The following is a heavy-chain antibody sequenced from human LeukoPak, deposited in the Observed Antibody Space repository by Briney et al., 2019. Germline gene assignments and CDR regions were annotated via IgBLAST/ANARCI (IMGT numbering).Heavy chain of an antibody. CDR3: ARGGGSGYSPANDAFDI. CDR1: GGSFSGYY. Sequence: SETLSLTCAVYGGSFSGYYWSWIRQPPGKGLEWIGEINHSGSTNYNPSLKSRVTISVDTSKNQFSLKLSSVTAADTAVYYCARGGGSGYSPANDAFDIWGQGTMVTVSS. V-gene: IGHV4-34*01. D-gene: IGHD3-22*01. CDR2: INHSGST. J-gene: IGHJ3*02.